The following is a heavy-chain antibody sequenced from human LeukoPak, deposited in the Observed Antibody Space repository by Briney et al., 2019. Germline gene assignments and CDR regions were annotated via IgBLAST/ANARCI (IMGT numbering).Heavy chain of an antibody. V-gene: IGHV4-34*01. J-gene: IGHJ6*03. Sequence: SETLSLTCAVYGGSFSGYYWSWIRQPPGKGLEWIGEINHSGSTNYNPSLKSRVTISVDTSKNQFSLKLSSVTAADTAVYYCARSEYYYYYMDVWGKGTTVTVSS. D-gene: IGHD1-14*01. CDR3: ARSEYYYYYMDV. CDR1: GGSFSGYY. CDR2: INHSGST.